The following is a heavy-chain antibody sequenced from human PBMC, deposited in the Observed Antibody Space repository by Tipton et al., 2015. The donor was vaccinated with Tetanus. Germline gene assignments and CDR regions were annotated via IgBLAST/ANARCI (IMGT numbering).Heavy chain of an antibody. CDR1: GASIISSSYF. CDR3: ARPSTTVTPRAFDV. Sequence: TLSLTCTVSGASIISSSYFWGWIRQPPGKGLEWIGSIYYSGSSYYNPSLESRVTISLDTSKNRFSLKLTSVTAADAAVYYCARPSTTVTPRAFDVWGQGTMVTVSS. CDR2: IYYSGSS. V-gene: IGHV4-39*01. D-gene: IGHD4-17*01. J-gene: IGHJ3*01.